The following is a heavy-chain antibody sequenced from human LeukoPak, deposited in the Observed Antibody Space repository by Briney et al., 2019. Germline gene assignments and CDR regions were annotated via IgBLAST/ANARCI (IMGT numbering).Heavy chain of an antibody. J-gene: IGHJ4*02. V-gene: IGHV1-3*01. CDR1: GYTFSSYA. CDR3: AREHDFWSGYSFDY. Sequence: ASVKVSCKASGYTFSSYAIHWVRQAPGQRLEWMGWINAGNGNTKYSQRFQGRVTITSDTSASTAYMELGSLRSEDTAVYYCAREHDFWSGYSFDYWGQGTLVTVSS. CDR2: INAGNGNT. D-gene: IGHD3-3*01.